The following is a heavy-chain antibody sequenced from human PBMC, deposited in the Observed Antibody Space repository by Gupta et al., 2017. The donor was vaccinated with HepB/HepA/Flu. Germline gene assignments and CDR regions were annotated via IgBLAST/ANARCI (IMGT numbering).Heavy chain of an antibody. Sequence: EVQLLESGGGLVQPGGSLRLSCADSGFTFRSSAMSWVRPAPGKGLEWVSAISGSGGSTYYADSVKGRFTSSRDNSKNTLYLQMNSLRAEDTAVYYCAKGSWNYEGAYYYYYYMDVWGKGTTVTVSS. CDR1: GFTFRSSA. J-gene: IGHJ6*03. V-gene: IGHV3-23*01. CDR2: ISGSGGST. D-gene: IGHD1-7*01. CDR3: AKGSWNYEGAYYYYYYMDV.